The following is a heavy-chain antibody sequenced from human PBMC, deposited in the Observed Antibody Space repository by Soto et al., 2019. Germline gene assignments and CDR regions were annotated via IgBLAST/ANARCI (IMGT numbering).Heavy chain of an antibody. Sequence: EVQLVESGGNLVQPGGSLRLSCAASGFTFRSYWMTWVRQAPAKGLEWVADIHPDGSETYYVDSVRGRFTISRDNAENSMYLRMNSLRDDDMAVYYCTRNRGWHHLDSWGQGALVTVSS. CDR2: IHPDGSET. CDR3: TRNRGWHHLDS. D-gene: IGHD6-19*01. V-gene: IGHV3-7*04. CDR1: GFTFRSYW. J-gene: IGHJ4*02.